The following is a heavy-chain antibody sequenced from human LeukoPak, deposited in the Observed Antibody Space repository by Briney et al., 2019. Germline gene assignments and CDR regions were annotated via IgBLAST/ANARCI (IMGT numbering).Heavy chain of an antibody. J-gene: IGHJ4*02. V-gene: IGHV3-11*04. CDR1: GFTVSSNS. CDR2: ISSSGSTI. Sequence: GGSLRLSCTVSGFTVSSNSWSWIRQAPGKGLEWVSYISSSGSTIYYADSVKGRFTISRDNAKNSLYLQMNSLRVEDTAVYYCARDYYDSSGYYYLDYWGQGTLVTVSS. D-gene: IGHD3-22*01. CDR3: ARDYYDSSGYYYLDY.